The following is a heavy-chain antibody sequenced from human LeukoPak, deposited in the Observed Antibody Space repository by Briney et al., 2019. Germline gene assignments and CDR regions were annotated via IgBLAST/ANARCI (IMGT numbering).Heavy chain of an antibody. CDR2: INHSGST. CDR1: GGSFSGYY. D-gene: IGHD3-3*01. V-gene: IGHV4-34*01. CDR3: ARGLGVVIRRFDP. J-gene: IGHJ5*02. Sequence: SETLSLTCAVYGGSFSGYYWSWIRQPPGKGQEWIGEINHSGSTNYNPSLKSRVTISVDTSKNQFSLKLSSVTAADTAVYYCARGLGVVIRRFDPWGQGTLVTVSS.